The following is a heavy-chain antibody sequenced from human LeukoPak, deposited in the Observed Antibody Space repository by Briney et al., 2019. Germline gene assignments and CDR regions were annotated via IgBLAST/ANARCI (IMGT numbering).Heavy chain of an antibody. V-gene: IGHV4-39*07. Sequence: SETLSLTCTVSGGSISSRSYYWGWIRQPPGKGLEWIGSIYYSGSTYYNPSLQSRVTISVDTSKNQFSLKLTSVTAADTAVYYCASSGYSRGWFDPWGQGTLVTVSS. CDR1: GGSISSRSYY. CDR2: IYYSGST. CDR3: ASSGYSRGWFDP. J-gene: IGHJ5*02. D-gene: IGHD6-13*01.